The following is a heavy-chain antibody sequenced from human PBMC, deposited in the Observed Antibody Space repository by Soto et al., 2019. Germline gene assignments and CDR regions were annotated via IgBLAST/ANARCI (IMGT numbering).Heavy chain of an antibody. Sequence: GGSLRLSCAASGFTFSSYAMSWVRQAPGKGLEWVSDISGSGGNTNYGDSVKGRFTISRDNSKNTLYLQMNSLRAEDTAVYHCAKDTYSGSYYGRWDVFAMCGQGAMVTVSS. D-gene: IGHD1-26*01. J-gene: IGHJ3*02. CDR2: ISGSGGNT. CDR1: GFTFSSYA. V-gene: IGHV3-23*01. CDR3: AKDTYSGSYYGRWDVFAM.